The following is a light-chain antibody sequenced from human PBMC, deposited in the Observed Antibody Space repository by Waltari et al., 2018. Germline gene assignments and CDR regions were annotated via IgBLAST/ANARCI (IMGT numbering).Light chain of an antibody. CDR1: DSDGGAYDF. V-gene: IGLV2-14*01. CDR2: EVS. Sequence: QSALTQPASVSGSPGQSITIPCSGTDSDGGAYDFVSWYQQHPGKAPHLIIYEVSKRPSGISNRFSASKSGNTASLTISGLQAEDEADYYCSSYTTSSAPGVFGTGTRVTVL. J-gene: IGLJ1*01. CDR3: SSYTTSSAPGV.